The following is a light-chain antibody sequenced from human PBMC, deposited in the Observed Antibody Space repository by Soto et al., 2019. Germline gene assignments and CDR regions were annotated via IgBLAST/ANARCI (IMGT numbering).Light chain of an antibody. V-gene: IGKV3-20*01. CDR1: QTVSSNY. Sequence: EIVLTQSPGTLSVPLGETATLSCRASQTVSSNYVAWYQQKPGQAPRLLIYGATNRATGVPDNFSGGGSGTAFTLTIFSLEPEETAIYSCQQYGSSPPTFGGGTKVEIK. CDR2: GAT. J-gene: IGKJ4*01. CDR3: QQYGSSPPT.